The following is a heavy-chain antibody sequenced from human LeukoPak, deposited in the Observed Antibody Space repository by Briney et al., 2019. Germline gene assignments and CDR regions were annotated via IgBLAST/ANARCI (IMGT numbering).Heavy chain of an antibody. V-gene: IGHV3-21*01. CDR1: GFTFSSYS. CDR3: ARPLSGNWKHYYYYMDV. CDR2: ISSSSSYI. J-gene: IGHJ6*03. Sequence: GGSLRLSCAASGFTFSSYSMNWVRQAPGKGLEWVSSISSSSSYIYYADSVKGRFTISRDNAKNSLYLQMNSLRAEDTAVYYCARPLSGNWKHYYYYMDVWGKGTTVTVSS. D-gene: IGHD1-1*01.